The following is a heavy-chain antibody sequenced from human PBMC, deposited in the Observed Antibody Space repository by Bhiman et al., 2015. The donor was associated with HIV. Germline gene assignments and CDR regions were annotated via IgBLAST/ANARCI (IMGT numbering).Heavy chain of an antibody. CDR3: ARAEMLGFGLLDY. J-gene: IGHJ4*02. Sequence: EVQLVESGGGLVQPGRSLRLSCAASGFTFDDYAMHWVRQAPGKGLEWVSGISWNSGSIGYADSVKGRFTISRDNAKNSLYLQMNSLRAEDTAVYYCARAEMLGFGLLDYWGQGTLVTVSS. CDR1: GFTFDDYA. CDR2: ISWNSGSI. D-gene: IGHD3-10*01. V-gene: IGHV3-9*01.